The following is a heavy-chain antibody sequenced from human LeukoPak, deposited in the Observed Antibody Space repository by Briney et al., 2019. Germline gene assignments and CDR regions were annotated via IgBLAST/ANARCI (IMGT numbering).Heavy chain of an antibody. Sequence: ASVTVSCKASGYTFGSYAMSWVRQAPGQGLEGMGWINTKTGNPTYAQGFTGRFGFSLDTSVSTAYLQISSLKAEDTAVYYCARGYSYGSPSEAYYFDYWGQGTLVTVSS. CDR2: INTKTGNP. D-gene: IGHD5-18*01. J-gene: IGHJ4*02. V-gene: IGHV7-4-1*02. CDR1: GYTFGSYA. CDR3: ARGYSYGSPSEAYYFDY.